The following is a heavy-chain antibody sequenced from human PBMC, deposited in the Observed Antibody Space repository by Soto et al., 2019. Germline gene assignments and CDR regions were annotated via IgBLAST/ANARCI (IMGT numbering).Heavy chain of an antibody. CDR2: ISAGKGDT. D-gene: IGHD1-26*01. CDR1: GYTFSSYG. CDR3: ARDGFTVISSGSFDY. J-gene: IGHJ4*02. V-gene: IGHV1-18*04. Sequence: VQLVQSGAEVRKPGASVKVSCKASGYTFSSYGISWVRQAPGKGLEWMGWISAGKGDTNYAQKFQGRVSMTTDTSTSTAYIELRSLTSDDPAVYYCARDGFTVISSGSFDYWGQGTLGTVSS.